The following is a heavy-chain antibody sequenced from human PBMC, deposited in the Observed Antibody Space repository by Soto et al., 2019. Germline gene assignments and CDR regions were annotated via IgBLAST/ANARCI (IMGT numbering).Heavy chain of an antibody. V-gene: IGHV4-4*02. D-gene: IGHD1-26*01. CDR1: GASISSGNW. Sequence: PSETLSLTCSVSGASISSGNWWSWVRQPPGKGLEWIGEIYHSGSTNYNPSLKSRVTISVDKSKNQFSLKLSSVTAADTAVYYCARVSGSYYYGMDVWGQGTTVTVSS. CDR2: IYHSGST. J-gene: IGHJ6*02. CDR3: ARVSGSYYYGMDV.